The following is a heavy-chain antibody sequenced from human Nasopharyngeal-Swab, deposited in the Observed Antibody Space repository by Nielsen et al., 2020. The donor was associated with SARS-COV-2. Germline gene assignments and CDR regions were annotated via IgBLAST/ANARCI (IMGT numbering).Heavy chain of an antibody. V-gene: IGHV3-30-3*01. CDR2: ISYDVDKT. J-gene: IGHJ6*02. CDR1: ESTFKSFP. CDR3: ARGASFVAVSDAMDV. Sequence: GGPLRPPFATPESTFKSFPMPWVRQGPEKGLERVAVISYDVDKTFYADPVKGRFTVSRDTAKNTLYLQMVNLRVEDPAVYYCARGASFVAVSDAMDVWGQGTTVTVSS. D-gene: IGHD3-10*01.